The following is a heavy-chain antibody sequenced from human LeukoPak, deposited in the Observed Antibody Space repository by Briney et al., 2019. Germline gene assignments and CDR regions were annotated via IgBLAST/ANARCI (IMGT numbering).Heavy chain of an antibody. Sequence: GGSLRLSCAASGFTASSNYMSWVRHAPGKGLECVSVIYSGGSTYYADSVKGRFTISRDNSKNTLYLQMDSLRAEDTAVYYCVVVVTDYYYFDYWGRGTLVTVSS. CDR1: GFTASSNY. CDR2: IYSGGST. V-gene: IGHV3-53*01. CDR3: VVVVTDYYYFDY. D-gene: IGHD2-21*02. J-gene: IGHJ4*02.